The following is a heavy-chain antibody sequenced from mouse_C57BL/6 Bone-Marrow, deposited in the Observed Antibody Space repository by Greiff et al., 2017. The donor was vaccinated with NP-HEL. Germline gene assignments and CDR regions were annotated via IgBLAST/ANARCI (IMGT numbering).Heavy chain of an antibody. CDR1: GYAFSSSW. CDR3: ARYGNYGGFDV. D-gene: IGHD2-1*01. Sequence: VQLQQSGPELVKPGASVKISCKASGYAFSSSWMNWVKQRPGKGLEWIGRIYPGDGDTNYNGKFKGKATLTADKSSSTAYMQLSSLTSEDSAVYFCARYGNYGGFDVWGTGTTVTVSS. V-gene: IGHV1-82*01. CDR2: IYPGDGDT. J-gene: IGHJ1*03.